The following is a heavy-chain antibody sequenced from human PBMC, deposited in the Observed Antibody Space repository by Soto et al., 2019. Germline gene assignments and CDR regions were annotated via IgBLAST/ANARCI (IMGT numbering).Heavy chain of an antibody. Sequence: QVQLQESGPGLVKPSETLSLTCTVSGGSISSYYWSWIRQPPGKGLEWIGYVYNSGSTGYNPSLKSRVTISADTSKNQLSLKLSSVTAADTAVYYCARWGVDTAMVTEWFDPWGQGTLVTVS. V-gene: IGHV4-59*08. J-gene: IGHJ5*02. D-gene: IGHD5-18*01. CDR3: ARWGVDTAMVTEWFDP. CDR1: GGSISSYY. CDR2: VYNSGST.